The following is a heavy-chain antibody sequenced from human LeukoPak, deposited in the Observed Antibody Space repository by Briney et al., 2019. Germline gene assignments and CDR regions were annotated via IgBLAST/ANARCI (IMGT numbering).Heavy chain of an antibody. CDR1: GITFSNYA. V-gene: IGHV3-23*01. D-gene: IGHD5-18*01. CDR2: ISGSAHKI. CDR3: AGRLTGYSSGYVH. Sequence: GGSLRLSCVASGITFSNYAVSWVRQAPEKGLDWVSVISGSAHKIRYADSVKGRFTISRDNSENIVYLQMNNLRVEDTAVYYCAGRLTGYSSGYVHWGQGTLVTVSS. J-gene: IGHJ4*02.